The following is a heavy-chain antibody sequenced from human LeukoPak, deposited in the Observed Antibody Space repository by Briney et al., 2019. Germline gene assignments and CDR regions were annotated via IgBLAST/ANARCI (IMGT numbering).Heavy chain of an antibody. V-gene: IGHV4-38-2*02. CDR3: AREGEPSSLDY. CDR1: GYSISSGYY. CDR2: IYHSGST. Sequence: SETLSLTCTVSGYSISSGYYWGWIRQPPGKGLEWIGSIYHSGSTSYNPSLKSRVTISVDTSKNQFSLNLSSVTAADTAVYYCAREGEPSSLDYWGQGTLVTVSS. D-gene: IGHD1-14*01. J-gene: IGHJ4*02.